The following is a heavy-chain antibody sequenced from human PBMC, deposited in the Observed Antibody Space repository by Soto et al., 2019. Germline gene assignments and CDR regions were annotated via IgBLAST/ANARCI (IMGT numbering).Heavy chain of an antibody. J-gene: IGHJ4*02. D-gene: IGHD4-17*01. CDR3: ARTTAVPNSLRSRYFFDY. Sequence: SETLSLTCSVSGGSVSDKTYYWSWIRQPPGKRLEWIGYVYYSGTTNYNPSLKSRVTISVDLSKNQFSLRLSSVTTADTALYYCARTTAVPNSLRSRYFFDYWGQGTPVTVSS. CDR1: GGSVSDKTYY. V-gene: IGHV4-61*01. CDR2: VYYSGTT.